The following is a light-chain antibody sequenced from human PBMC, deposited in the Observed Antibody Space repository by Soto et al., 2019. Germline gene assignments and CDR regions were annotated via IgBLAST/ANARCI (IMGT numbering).Light chain of an antibody. V-gene: IGLV1-51*01. J-gene: IGLJ3*02. CDR1: NSNIGIEY. CDR3: GTWDNSLGAVV. CDR2: DND. Sequence: QAVVTQPPSVSAAPGQAVTIACSGSNSNIGIEYVAWYQHVPGTAPKLVIYDNDKRPSGIPDRFSGSKSGTSATLGITGLQTGDEADYYCGTWDNSLGAVVFGGGTKVTVL.